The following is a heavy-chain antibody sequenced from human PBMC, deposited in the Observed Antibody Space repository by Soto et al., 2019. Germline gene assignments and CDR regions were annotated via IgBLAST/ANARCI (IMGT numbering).Heavy chain of an antibody. Sequence: LSLTCTVSGYFISSGYYRGWIRQPPGKGLEWIGSMFHSGSTHYNPSLKSRVTMSVDTSKNQFSLRLSSVTASDTAVYYCARGHIVVVPTVGWFDPWGQGTLVTVSS. CDR1: GYFISSGYY. CDR2: MFHSGST. CDR3: ARGHIVVVPTVGWFDP. V-gene: IGHV4-38-2*02. D-gene: IGHD2-2*01. J-gene: IGHJ5*02.